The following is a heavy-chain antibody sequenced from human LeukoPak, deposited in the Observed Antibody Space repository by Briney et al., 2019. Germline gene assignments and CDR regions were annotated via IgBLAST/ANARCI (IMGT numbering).Heavy chain of an antibody. J-gene: IGHJ4*02. CDR1: RFTFINAW. Sequence: GGSLRLSCAASRFTFINAWMNSVRQAPGKGLEWVGHIKSKADGETTDYAAPVKGRFTISRDDSNNMVYLQMSSLKVEDTAVYYCAIDEPNYAPYDFDYWGQGTLVTVSS. CDR3: AIDEPNYAPYDFDY. V-gene: IGHV3-15*01. CDR2: IKSKADGETT. D-gene: IGHD4/OR15-4a*01.